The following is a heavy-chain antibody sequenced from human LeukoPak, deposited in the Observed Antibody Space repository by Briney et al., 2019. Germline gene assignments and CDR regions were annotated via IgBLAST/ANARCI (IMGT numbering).Heavy chain of an antibody. Sequence: GASVKVSCKASGGTVSSYTISWVRQAPGQGLEWMGRIIPILGIANYAQKFQGRVTITADKSTSTAYMELSSLRSEDTAVYYCARDSYYDSSGLFDYWGQGTLVTVSS. CDR3: ARDSYYDSSGLFDY. D-gene: IGHD3-22*01. CDR2: IIPILGIA. CDR1: GGTVSSYT. J-gene: IGHJ4*02. V-gene: IGHV1-69*04.